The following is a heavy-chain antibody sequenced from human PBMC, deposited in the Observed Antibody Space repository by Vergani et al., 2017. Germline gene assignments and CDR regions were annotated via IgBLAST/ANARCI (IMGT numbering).Heavy chain of an antibody. CDR2: IYSGGST. CDR1: GFTVSSNY. V-gene: IGHV3-66*02. J-gene: IGHJ6*02. D-gene: IGHD3-3*01. CDR3: ARDRTIFGVVTYYYTVWTS. Sequence: EVQLVESGGGLVQPGGSLRLSCAASGFTVSSNYMSWVRQAPGKGLEWVSVIYSGGSTYYADSVKGRFTISRDNSKNTLYLQMNSLRAEDTAVYYCARDRTIFGVVTYYYTVWTSGAKGPRSPSP.